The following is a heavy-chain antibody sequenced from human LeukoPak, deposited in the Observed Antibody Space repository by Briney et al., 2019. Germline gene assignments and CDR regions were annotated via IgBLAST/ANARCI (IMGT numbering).Heavy chain of an antibody. V-gene: IGHV4-4*09. D-gene: IGHD3-10*01. Sequence: SETLSLTCTVSGASISSSYWSWIRQPPGEGLEWIGYIYTIGNTHYNPSLPSRVTLSVDTSKNQFSLNLTSVTAADTAVYYCARLQSYGSGRSYYMDVWANGATVTVSS. CDR3: ARLQSYGSGRSYYMDV. J-gene: IGHJ6*03. CDR2: IYTIGNT. CDR1: GASISSSY.